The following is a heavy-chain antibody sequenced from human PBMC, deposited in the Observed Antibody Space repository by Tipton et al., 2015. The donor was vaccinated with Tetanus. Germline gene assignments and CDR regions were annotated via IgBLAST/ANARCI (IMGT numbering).Heavy chain of an antibody. J-gene: IGHJ6*02. CDR2: IYISGKA. CDR1: GGSISDYY. Sequence: TLSLTCTVSGGSISDYYWSWIRQPAGKGLEWIGRIYISGKAYYNPSLKSRITMSVDASKNQFSLKLSSVTAADTAVYYCARDRGLTTGGGIGMDVWGQGTTVTVSS. CDR3: ARDRGLTTGGGIGMDV. V-gene: IGHV4-4*07. D-gene: IGHD4-17*01.